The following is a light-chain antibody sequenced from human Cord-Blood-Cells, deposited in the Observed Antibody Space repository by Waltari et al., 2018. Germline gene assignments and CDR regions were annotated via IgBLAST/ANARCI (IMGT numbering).Light chain of an antibody. CDR1: SSDVGGYTS. Sequence: QSALTQPRSVSGSPGQSVPISCTGTSSDVGGYTSVSWYQQHPGKAPKLMIYDVSKRPSGVPDRFSGSKSGNTASLTISGLQAEDEADYYCCSYAGSSYVFGTGTKVTVL. V-gene: IGLV2-11*01. J-gene: IGLJ1*01. CDR3: CSYAGSSYV. CDR2: DVS.